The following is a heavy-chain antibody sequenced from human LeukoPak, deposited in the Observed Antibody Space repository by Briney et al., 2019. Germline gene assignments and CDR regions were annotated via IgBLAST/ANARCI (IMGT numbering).Heavy chain of an antibody. V-gene: IGHV1-69*13. CDR3: ARETILGYCSGGSCSYNWFDP. CDR1: GGTFSSYA. D-gene: IGHD2-15*01. Sequence: ASVKVSCKASGGTFSSYAISWVRQAAGQGLEWMGGIIPIFGTANYAQKFQGRVTITADESTSTAYMELSSLRSEDTAVYYCARETILGYCSGGSCSYNWFDPWGQGTLVTVSS. CDR2: IIPIFGTA. J-gene: IGHJ5*02.